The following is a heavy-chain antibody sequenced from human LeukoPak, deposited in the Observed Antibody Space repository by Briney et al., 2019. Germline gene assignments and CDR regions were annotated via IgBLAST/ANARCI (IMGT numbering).Heavy chain of an antibody. CDR1: GFTFSSYG. V-gene: IGHV3-30*18. Sequence: GRSLRLSCAASGFTFSSYGMHWVRQAPGKGLEWVAVISYDGSNKYYADSVKGRFTISRDNSKNTLYLQMNSLRAEDTAVYYCAKDHLAGYSYGGYYFDYWGQGTLVTVSS. CDR3: AKDHLAGYSYGGYYFDY. D-gene: IGHD5-18*01. J-gene: IGHJ4*02. CDR2: ISYDGSNK.